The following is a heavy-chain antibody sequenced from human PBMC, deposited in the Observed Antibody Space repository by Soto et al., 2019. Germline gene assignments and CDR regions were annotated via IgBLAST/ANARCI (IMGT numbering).Heavy chain of an antibody. J-gene: IGHJ4*02. CDR1: GHSISSGFYY. Sequence: ASETLSLTCAVSGHSISSGFYYWGWVRQPPGKGLEWIGSIYHTESTYYNPSLKSRVTMSVDTSKNQLSLKLSSMTAADTAVYFCARYGYSSSARFFDYWGQGTRVTVSS. CDR3: ARYGYSSSARFFDY. D-gene: IGHD5-12*01. V-gene: IGHV4-38-2*01. CDR2: IYHTEST.